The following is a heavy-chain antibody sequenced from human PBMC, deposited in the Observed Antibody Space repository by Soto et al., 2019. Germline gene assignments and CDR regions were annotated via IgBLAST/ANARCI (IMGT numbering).Heavy chain of an antibody. CDR2: IYYSGST. J-gene: IGHJ3*02. CDR3: ARAFTMVRGVIRAHAFDI. V-gene: IGHV4-31*03. Sequence: SETLSLTCTVSGGSISSGGYYWSWIRQHPGKGLEWIGYIYYSGSTYYNPSLKSRVTISVDTSKNQFSLKLSSVTAADTAVYYCARAFTMVRGVIRAHAFDIWGQGTMVTVSS. CDR1: GGSISSGGYY. D-gene: IGHD3-10*01.